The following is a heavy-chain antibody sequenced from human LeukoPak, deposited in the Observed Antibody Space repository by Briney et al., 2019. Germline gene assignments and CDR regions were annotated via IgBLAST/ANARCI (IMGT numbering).Heavy chain of an antibody. CDR1: GYTFTGDY. J-gene: IGHJ5*02. CDR3: AREAIGVVVAATGWLDP. D-gene: IGHD2-15*01. Sequence: ASVKVSCKASGYTFTGDYMHWVRQAPGQGLEWMGWINPRTGGTKYAQKCQGRVTMTRDTPINTAYMELGRLRSDDTAVYYCAREAIGVVVAATGWLDPWGQGTLVTVSS. V-gene: IGHV1-2*02. CDR2: INPRTGGT.